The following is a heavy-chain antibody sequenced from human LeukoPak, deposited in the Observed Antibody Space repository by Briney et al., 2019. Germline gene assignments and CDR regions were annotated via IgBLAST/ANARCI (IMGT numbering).Heavy chain of an antibody. J-gene: IGHJ4*02. CDR3: ARERREQLLPPYTRLVNYLDY. D-gene: IGHD2-15*01. CDR2: IYTSGST. Sequence: SQTLSLTCTVSGGSISSGSYYWSWIRQPAGKGLEWIGRIYTSGSTNYNPSLKSRVPISVDTSKNQFSLKLSSVTAADTAVYYCARERREQLLPPYTRLVNYLDYWGQGTLVTVSS. CDR1: GGSISSGSYY. V-gene: IGHV4-61*02.